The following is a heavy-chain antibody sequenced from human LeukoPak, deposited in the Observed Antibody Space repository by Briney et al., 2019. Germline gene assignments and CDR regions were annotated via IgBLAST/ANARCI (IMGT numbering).Heavy chain of an antibody. D-gene: IGHD6-19*01. V-gene: IGHV3-74*01. CDR2: ISSDESIT. CDR1: GFTFSNYW. Sequence: GGSLRLSCAASGFTFSNYWMHWVRQAPGKGLVWVSRISSDESITSYADSVKGRFTISRDNAKNTLFLQMNGLRAEDTAVYYCARVSLSSGCLSNWGQGTLVTVSS. CDR3: ARVSLSSGCLSN. J-gene: IGHJ4*02.